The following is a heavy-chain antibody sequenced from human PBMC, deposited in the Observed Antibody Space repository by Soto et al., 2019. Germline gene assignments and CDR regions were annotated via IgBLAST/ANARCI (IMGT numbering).Heavy chain of an antibody. V-gene: IGHV1-18*01. Sequence: ASVKVSCKASGYTFTSYGISWVRQAPGQGLEWMGWISAYNGNTNYAQKLQGRVTITTDTSTSTAYMELRSLRSDDTAVYYCARVGAYYDFWSGQNAEGWFGPWGQGTLVTVSS. CDR2: ISAYNGNT. D-gene: IGHD3-3*01. CDR1: GYTFTSYG. CDR3: ARVGAYYDFWSGQNAEGWFGP. J-gene: IGHJ5*02.